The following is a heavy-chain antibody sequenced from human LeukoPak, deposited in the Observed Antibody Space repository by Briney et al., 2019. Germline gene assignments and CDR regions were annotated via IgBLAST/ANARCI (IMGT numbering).Heavy chain of an antibody. CDR1: GGSLSINH. V-gene: IGHV4-4*07. Sequence: SETLSLTCTVSGGSLSINHWSWIRQPAGKGLEWIGRIYSSGSTNYNPSLKSRVTMSVDTSKNRFSLKLTSVTAADTAVYYCARAGRGVTAIDYWGQGTLVTVSS. CDR2: IYSSGST. CDR3: ARAGRGVTAIDY. D-gene: IGHD2-21*02. J-gene: IGHJ4*02.